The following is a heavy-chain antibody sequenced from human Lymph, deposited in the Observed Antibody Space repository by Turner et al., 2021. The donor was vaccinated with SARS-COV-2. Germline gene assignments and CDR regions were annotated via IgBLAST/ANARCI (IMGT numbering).Heavy chain of an antibody. J-gene: IGHJ5*02. CDR3: ASNVFAGYSSSWYLSYWFDP. V-gene: IGHV1-8*01. Sequence: QVQLVQSGAEVKTPGVSVKVSCKASGYAFTRYDINWVRQATGQGLESMGWLVSNSGNTGYAKKYQGRVTRTRNTSRSTAYMELSSLRSGDTAVYYCASNVFAGYSSSWYLSYWFDPWGQGTLVTVSS. CDR2: LVSNSGNT. D-gene: IGHD6-13*01. CDR1: GYAFTRYD.